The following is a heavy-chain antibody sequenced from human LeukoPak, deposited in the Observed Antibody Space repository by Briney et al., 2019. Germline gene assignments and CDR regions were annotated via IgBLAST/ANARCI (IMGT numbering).Heavy chain of an antibody. J-gene: IGHJ4*02. CDR1: GFTFSSYS. CDR2: ISSSSSYI. CDR3: ARDPYSSSWYYFDY. D-gene: IGHD6-13*01. Sequence: GGSLILSCAASGFTFSSYSMNWVRQAPGKGLEWVSSISSSSSYIHYADSVKGRFTISRDNAKNSLYLQMNSLRAEDTAVYYCARDPYSSSWYYFDYWGQGTLVTVSS. V-gene: IGHV3-21*01.